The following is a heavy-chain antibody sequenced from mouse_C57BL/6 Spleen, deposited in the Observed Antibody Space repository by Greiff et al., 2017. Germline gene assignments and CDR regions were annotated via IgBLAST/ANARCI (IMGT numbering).Heavy chain of an antibody. J-gene: IGHJ2*01. V-gene: IGHV1-15*01. CDR2: IDPETGGT. Sequence: QVQLKQSGAELVRPGASVTLSCKASGYTFTDYEMHWVKQTPVHGLEWIGAIDPETGGTAYNQKFKGKAILTADKSSSTAYMELRSLTSEDSAVYYCTRRYYYGSSHYFDYWGQGTTLTVSS. CDR1: GYTFTDYE. D-gene: IGHD1-1*01. CDR3: TRRYYYGSSHYFDY.